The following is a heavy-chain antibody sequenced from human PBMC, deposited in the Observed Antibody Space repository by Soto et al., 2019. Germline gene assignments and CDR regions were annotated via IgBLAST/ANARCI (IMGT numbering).Heavy chain of an antibody. CDR2: IYHSGST. CDR1: GYSISSGCY. D-gene: IGHD2-8*01. J-gene: IGHJ6*02. CDR3: ASGVSAGAGMDV. Sequence: SETLSLTCAVSGYSISSGCYWGWIRQPPGKGLEWIGSIYHSGSTYYNPSLKSRVTISVDTTKNQFSLKLSSVTAADTAVYYCASGVSAGAGMDVWGQGTTVTVSS. V-gene: IGHV4-38-2*01.